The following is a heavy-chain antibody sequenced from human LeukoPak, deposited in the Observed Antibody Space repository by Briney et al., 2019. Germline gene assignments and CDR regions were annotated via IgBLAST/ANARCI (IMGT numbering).Heavy chain of an antibody. Sequence: AASVKVSCKASGYTFTGYYMHWVRQAPGQGLEWMGWINPNSGGTNYAQKFQGRVTMTRDTSISTAYMELSRLKSDDTAVYYCARGFDSRGYYLGHFDYRGQGTLVTVSS. CDR1: GYTFTGYY. J-gene: IGHJ4*02. CDR3: ARGFDSRGYYLGHFDY. V-gene: IGHV1-2*02. CDR2: INPNSGGT. D-gene: IGHD3-22*01.